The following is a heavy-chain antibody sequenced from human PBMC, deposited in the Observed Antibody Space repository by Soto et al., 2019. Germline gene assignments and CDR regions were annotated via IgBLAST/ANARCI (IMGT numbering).Heavy chain of an antibody. D-gene: IGHD5-18*01. J-gene: IGHJ5*02. CDR3: AKDRDTAMVEDNWFDP. CDR1: GFTFSSYA. CDR2: ISGSGGST. Sequence: PGGSLRLSCAASGFTFSSYAMSWVRQAPGKGLEWVSAISGSGGSTYYADSVKGRFTISRDNSKNTLYLQMNSLRAEDTAVYYCAKDRDTAMVEDNWFDPWGQGTQVTVSS. V-gene: IGHV3-23*01.